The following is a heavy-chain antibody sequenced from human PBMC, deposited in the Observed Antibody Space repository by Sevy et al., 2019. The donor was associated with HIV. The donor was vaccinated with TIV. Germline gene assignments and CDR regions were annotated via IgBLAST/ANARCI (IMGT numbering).Heavy chain of an antibody. CDR2: IPNDGSDK. CDR1: GFIFRNNG. D-gene: IGHD6-13*01. Sequence: GGSLRLPCAPPGFIFRNNGLPWVRQAPGKGLEWVALIPNDGSDKNYVDSVKGRFTISRENSKDIVYLQMNSLRAEDTAVYHCANSRGRFHGSSWIYYDYSMDVWGQGTTVTVSS. J-gene: IGHJ6*02. V-gene: IGHV3-30*18. CDR3: ANSRGRFHGSSWIYYDYSMDV.